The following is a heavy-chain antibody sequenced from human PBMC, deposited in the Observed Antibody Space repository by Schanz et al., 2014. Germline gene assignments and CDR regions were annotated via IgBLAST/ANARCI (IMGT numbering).Heavy chain of an antibody. J-gene: IGHJ4*02. Sequence: QVHLVQSGAEVKRPGASVKVSCKASGYTFTSYGISWVRQAPGQGLEWMGWISAYNGNTKYPQKLQGRVTMTTDTSTSTAYMELRSLRSDDTAGYYCARDAADFYDILTEEDYWGQGTLVTVSS. CDR2: ISAYNGNT. CDR1: GYTFTSYG. D-gene: IGHD3-9*01. V-gene: IGHV1-18*01. CDR3: ARDAADFYDILTEEDY.